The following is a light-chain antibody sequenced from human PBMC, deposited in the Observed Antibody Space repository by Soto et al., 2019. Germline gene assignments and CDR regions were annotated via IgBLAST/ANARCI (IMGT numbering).Light chain of an antibody. CDR2: ANN. CDR3: GTWDATLRAT. J-gene: IGLJ2*01. Sequence: QSVLTQPPSVSAAPGEKVTISCSGSSSNIGNNDVCWYQQFPGTAPKLLIYANNKRPSGIPGRFSGSKSGTSATLDITGLQTGDEANYFCGTWDATLRATFGGGTKVTVL. V-gene: IGLV1-51*02. CDR1: SSNIGNND.